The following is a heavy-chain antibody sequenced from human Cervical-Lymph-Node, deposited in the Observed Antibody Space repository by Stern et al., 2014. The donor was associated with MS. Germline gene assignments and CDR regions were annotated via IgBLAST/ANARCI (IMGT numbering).Heavy chain of an antibody. Sequence: QVTLRESCPTLVKPTQTLTLTCTFSGFSLRTSGVAVGWIRQPPGKALEWLALIYWDDDKRYSASLKSRLTITKDTPKNQVVLTMTNMDPVDTATYYCAHRHYSGWFDPWGQGILVTVSS. CDR1: GFSLRTSGVA. J-gene: IGHJ5*02. V-gene: IGHV2-5*02. CDR2: IYWDDDK. D-gene: IGHD5-18*01. CDR3: AHRHYSGWFDP.